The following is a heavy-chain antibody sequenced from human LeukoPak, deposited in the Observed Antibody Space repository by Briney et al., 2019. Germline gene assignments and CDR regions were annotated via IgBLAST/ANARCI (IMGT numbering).Heavy chain of an antibody. D-gene: IGHD1-26*01. J-gene: IGHJ4*02. V-gene: IGHV4-34*01. CDR1: GGSFSGYY. Sequence: SETLSLTCAVYGGSFSGYYWSRIRQPPGKGLEWIGETNHSGSTNYNPSLRSRVTISVDTSKNQFSLKLTSVTAADTAVYYCARGAKSYYGKYYFDFWGQGALVTVSS. CDR2: TNHSGST. CDR3: ARGAKSYYGKYYFDF.